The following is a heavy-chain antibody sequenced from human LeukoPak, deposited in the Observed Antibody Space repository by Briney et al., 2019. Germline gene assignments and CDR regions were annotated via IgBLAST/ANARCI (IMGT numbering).Heavy chain of an antibody. D-gene: IGHD2-2*01. Sequence: SETLSLTCAVSGGSISGYYWNWIRQPPGKEREWIAYIYYGGSTNYNPSRKSRVTISVDASKNQVSLKLSSVTAADTAVYYCARVESTRAIDYWGQGTLVTVSS. V-gene: IGHV4-59*01. CDR2: IYYGGST. CDR3: ARVESTRAIDY. J-gene: IGHJ4*02. CDR1: GGSISGYY.